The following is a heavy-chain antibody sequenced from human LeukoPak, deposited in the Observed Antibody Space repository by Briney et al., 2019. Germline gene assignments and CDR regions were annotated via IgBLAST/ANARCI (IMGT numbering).Heavy chain of an antibody. D-gene: IGHD4-17*01. Sequence: GGSLRLSGAASGFTFSSYAMSWVRQAPGKGLEWVSAISGSGGRAYFADSVEGRFTFSRDNSKNTLWLQMNSLKAEDTAVYYCAKDQKNSAVNSAWGFDYWGQGTLVTVSS. CDR1: GFTFSSYA. V-gene: IGHV3-23*01. CDR3: AKDQKNSAVNSAWGFDY. CDR2: ISGSGGRA. J-gene: IGHJ4*02.